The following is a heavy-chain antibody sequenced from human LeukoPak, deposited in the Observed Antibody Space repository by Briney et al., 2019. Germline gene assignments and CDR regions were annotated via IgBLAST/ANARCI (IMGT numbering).Heavy chain of an antibody. V-gene: IGHV4-39*07. CDR1: GDSVSNGSYY. D-gene: IGHD3-22*01. Sequence: PSEALPLTFTVYGDSVSNGSYYSAWIRQPPGKGLDWIGMIYYSGNTYYNPSLESRVTISLDMSDNQFSLSLNSVTAADTAVYYCARDYSYYDSSGPIDYWGQGTLVTVSS. CDR2: IYYSGNT. J-gene: IGHJ4*02. CDR3: ARDYSYYDSSGPIDY.